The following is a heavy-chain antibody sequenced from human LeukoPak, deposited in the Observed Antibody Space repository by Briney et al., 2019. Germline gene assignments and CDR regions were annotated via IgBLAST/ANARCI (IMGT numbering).Heavy chain of an antibody. J-gene: IGHJ6*02. CDR3: GEGYYGMDV. D-gene: IGHD1-26*01. Sequence: SETLSLTCAVYGGSFSGYYWSWIRQPPGKGLEWIGEINHSGSTNYNPSLKSRVTISIDTSQNQFSLKLSSVTAADTAVYYCGEGYYGMDVWGQGTTVIVSS. CDR2: INHSGST. V-gene: IGHV4-34*01. CDR1: GGSFSGYY.